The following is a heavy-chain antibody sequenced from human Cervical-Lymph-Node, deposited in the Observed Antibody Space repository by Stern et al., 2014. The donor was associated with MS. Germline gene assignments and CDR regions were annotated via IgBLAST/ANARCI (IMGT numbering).Heavy chain of an antibody. J-gene: IGHJ4*02. CDR1: GFPFNTAW. Sequence: VQLMQSGGDLVKPGGSLRLSCVASGFPFNTAWMSWVRQVPGRGLEWVGRIKSKKDGETTDYAAPGIGRFTISRDDSKNTLYLQMNSLKTEDTALYYCARGGGVNDYWGQGTLVAVSS. V-gene: IGHV3-15*01. CDR3: ARGGGVNDY. CDR2: IKSKKDGETT. D-gene: IGHD4-23*01.